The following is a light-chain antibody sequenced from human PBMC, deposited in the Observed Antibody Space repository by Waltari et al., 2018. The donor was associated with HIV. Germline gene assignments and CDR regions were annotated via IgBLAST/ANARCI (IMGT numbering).Light chain of an antibody. CDR2: AAS. V-gene: IGKV1-39*01. Sequence: DIQMTHSPSSLSASLGDEVTITCRASQNIKNYLNWYRQKPGGAPKLLIYAASNLQSGVPKRFRGGGSGTEFNFTISRLEPDDFAVYYCQQYGGSPYTFGQGTRVE. J-gene: IGKJ5*01. CDR3: QQYGGSPYT. CDR1: QNIKNY.